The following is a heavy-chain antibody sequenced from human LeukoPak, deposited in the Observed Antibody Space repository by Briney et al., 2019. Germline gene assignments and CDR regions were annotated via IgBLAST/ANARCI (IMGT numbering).Heavy chain of an antibody. D-gene: IGHD3-9*01. J-gene: IGHJ3*02. Sequence: GASVKVSRKASGYTFTSYYMHWVRQAPGQGLEWMGIINPSGGSTSYAQKFQGRVTMTRDTSTSTVYMELSSLRSEDTAVYYCAREPHQTHYDILTGYPRYAFDIWGQGTMVTVSS. CDR1: GYTFTSYY. V-gene: IGHV1-46*01. CDR2: INPSGGST. CDR3: AREPHQTHYDILTGYPRYAFDI.